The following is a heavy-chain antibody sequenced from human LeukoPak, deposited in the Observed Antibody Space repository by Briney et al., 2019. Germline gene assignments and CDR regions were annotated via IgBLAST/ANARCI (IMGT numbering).Heavy chain of an antibody. CDR3: ARDGDPHGTWYMDV. J-gene: IGHJ6*03. D-gene: IGHD4-17*01. CDR1: GFTFSSYW. Sequence: GGSLRLSCAASGFTFSSYWMHWVRQAPGKGLVWVSRINSGGSSTSYADSAKGRFTISRDNAKNTLYLQMNSLRAEDTAVYYCARDGDPHGTWYMDVWGKGTTVTVSS. V-gene: IGHV3-74*01. CDR2: INSGGSST.